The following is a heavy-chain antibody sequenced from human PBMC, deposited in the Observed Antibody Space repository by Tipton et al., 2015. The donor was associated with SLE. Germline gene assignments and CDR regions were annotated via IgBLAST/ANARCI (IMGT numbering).Heavy chain of an antibody. Sequence: GSLRLSCTASGFTISNNWMHWVRQAPGKGLVWVSRINHDGSRTNYADPVKGRFTNSRDNVKNTLYLQMNSLRAEDTAVYYCVRRSTADETRRHWYFDLWGRGTLVTVFS. D-gene: IGHD6-13*01. V-gene: IGHV3-74*01. CDR1: GFTISNNW. CDR3: VRRSTADETRRHWYFDL. CDR2: INHDGSRT. J-gene: IGHJ2*01.